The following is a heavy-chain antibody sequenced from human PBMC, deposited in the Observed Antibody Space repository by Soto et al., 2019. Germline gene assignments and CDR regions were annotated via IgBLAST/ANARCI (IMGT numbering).Heavy chain of an antibody. Sequence: SVKVSCKASGGTFSSYAISWVRQAPGQGLEWMGGIIPIFGTANYAQKFQGRVTITADESTSTAYMELSSLRSEDTAVYYCARGELVGVPAATRVHYGMDVWGQGTTVTVSS. CDR2: IIPIFGTA. D-gene: IGHD2-2*01. CDR3: ARGELVGVPAATRVHYGMDV. CDR1: GGTFSSYA. V-gene: IGHV1-69*13. J-gene: IGHJ6*02.